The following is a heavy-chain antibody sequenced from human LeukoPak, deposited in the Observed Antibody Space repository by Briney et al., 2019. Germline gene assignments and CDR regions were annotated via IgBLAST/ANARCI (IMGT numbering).Heavy chain of an antibody. J-gene: IGHJ4*02. V-gene: IGHV4-30-2*01. CDR2: IYHSGST. D-gene: IGHD5-12*01. CDR3: ARGAYSGYDYDY. Sequence: SETLSLTCAVYGGSFSGYSWSWIRQPPGKGLEWIGYIYHSGSTYYNPSLKSRVTISVDRSKNQFSLKLSSVTAADTAVYYCARGAYSGYDYDYWGQGTLVTVSS. CDR1: GGSFSGYS.